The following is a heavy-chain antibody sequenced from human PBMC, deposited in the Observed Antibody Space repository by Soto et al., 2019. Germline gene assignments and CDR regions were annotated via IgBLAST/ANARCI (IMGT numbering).Heavy chain of an antibody. J-gene: IGHJ4*02. Sequence: EVQVLESGGGLVQPGGSLRLSCVASGFTFSDFAMSWVRQAPGKGLEWVSSISGSGGTIYYADSVKGRFTISRDNSNNTLYLQMHSLRADDTAVYFCAKLRGSGSYFHYWGQGTLVAVSS. CDR3: AKLRGSGSYFHY. V-gene: IGHV3-23*01. CDR2: ISGSGGTI. D-gene: IGHD6-19*01. CDR1: GFTFSDFA.